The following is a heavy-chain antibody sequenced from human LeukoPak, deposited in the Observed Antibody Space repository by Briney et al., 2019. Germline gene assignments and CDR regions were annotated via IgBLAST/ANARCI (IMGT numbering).Heavy chain of an antibody. J-gene: IGHJ6*03. D-gene: IGHD5-24*01. CDR3: ARGRRDGYTLYYMDV. Sequence: SETLSLTCTVSGASVSGSAYYWGWIRQPPGKGLEWIGNIYYSGSTHYTPSLKSRVTISIDTSKNQFSLKLNSVTAADTAVYYCARGRRDGYTLYYMDVWGKGTTVTISS. CDR1: GASVSGSAYY. CDR2: IYYSGST. V-gene: IGHV4-39*01.